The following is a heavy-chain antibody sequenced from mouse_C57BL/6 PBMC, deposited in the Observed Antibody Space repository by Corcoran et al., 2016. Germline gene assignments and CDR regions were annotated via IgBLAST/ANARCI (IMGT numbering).Heavy chain of an antibody. CDR1: GYSFTSYY. J-gene: IGHJ4*01. D-gene: IGHD2-4*01. CDR2: IYPGSGNT. Sequence: QVQLQQSGPELVKPGASVKISCKASGYSFTSYYIHWVKQRPGQGLEWIGWIYPGSGNTKYNEKFKGKATLTADTSSSTAYMQLSSLTSEDSAVYYCARPYYDYDHYAMDYWGQGTSVTVSS. V-gene: IGHV1-66*01. CDR3: ARPYYDYDHYAMDY.